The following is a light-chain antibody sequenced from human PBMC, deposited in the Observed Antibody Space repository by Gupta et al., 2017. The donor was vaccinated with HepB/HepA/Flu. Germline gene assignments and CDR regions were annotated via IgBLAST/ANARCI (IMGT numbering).Light chain of an antibody. V-gene: IGKV1-9*01. CDR2: DGS. Sequence: DIQLTQSPSFLSASVGDRVSITCRASQGIGSYLAWYQQKPGKAPNLLIYDGSTQQSGVPSRFSGSGTGTEFTLAIGRLQPEDFATYYCQQRNSCPYTVGQGTKMEIK. CDR3: QQRNSCPYT. CDR1: QGIGSY. J-gene: IGKJ2*01.